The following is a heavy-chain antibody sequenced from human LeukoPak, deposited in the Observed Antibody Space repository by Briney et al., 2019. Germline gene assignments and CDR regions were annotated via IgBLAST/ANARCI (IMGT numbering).Heavy chain of an antibody. D-gene: IGHD6-19*01. CDR3: ARVGRGWTPSNWFDP. Sequence: GGSLRLSCAASGFTFSSYWMHWVRQPPGKGRVGVSRINSDGSSTSYADSVKGRFTISRDNAKNTLYLQMSSLRAEDTAVYYCARVGRGWTPSNWFDPWGQGTLVTVSS. CDR2: INSDGSST. V-gene: IGHV3-74*01. J-gene: IGHJ5*02. CDR1: GFTFSSYW.